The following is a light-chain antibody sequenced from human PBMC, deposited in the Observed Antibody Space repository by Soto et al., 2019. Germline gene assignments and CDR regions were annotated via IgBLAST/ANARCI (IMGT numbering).Light chain of an antibody. V-gene: IGKV1-5*03. CDR2: KVS. CDR3: QQYDTYPYT. CDR1: QSLRGY. J-gene: IGKJ2*01. Sequence: DVQMTQSPSTLSASVGDRVTISCRASQSLRGYLAWYQQKPAKAPNLLIYKVSNFDNGVPPRFSGGRSGTEFTLTISSLQPDDFATYYCQQYDTYPYTFGQGTKLEIK.